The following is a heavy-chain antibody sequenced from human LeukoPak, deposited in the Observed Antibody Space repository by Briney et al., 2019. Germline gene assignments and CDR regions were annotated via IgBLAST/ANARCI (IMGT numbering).Heavy chain of an antibody. D-gene: IGHD5-12*01. Sequence: GGSLRLSCEASGFTFSSYAMSWVRQAPGKGLEWVSGISGSGGTTYYTDSVKGRFTISRDNSKNTLYLQVNSLRAEDTAVYYCAREGIDGSGYDLDYWGQGTLVTVSS. J-gene: IGHJ4*02. V-gene: IGHV3-23*01. CDR2: ISGSGGTT. CDR1: GFTFSSYA. CDR3: AREGIDGSGYDLDY.